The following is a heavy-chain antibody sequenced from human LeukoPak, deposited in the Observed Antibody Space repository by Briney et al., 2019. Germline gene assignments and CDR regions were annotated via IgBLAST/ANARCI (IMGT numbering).Heavy chain of an antibody. Sequence: GGSLRPSCEGSGFTFDDYGMNWVRQPPGKGLEWSAEIKWNGGSTSYAASVRGRFTVSRDNAKNLLYLQMTSLRVEDTALYYCARRKDFADFGSAYYPLDHWGQGTLVTVS. J-gene: IGHJ5*02. D-gene: IGHD3-3*01. V-gene: IGHV3-20*04. CDR1: GFTFDDYG. CDR3: ARRKDFADFGSAYYPLDH. CDR2: IKWNGGST.